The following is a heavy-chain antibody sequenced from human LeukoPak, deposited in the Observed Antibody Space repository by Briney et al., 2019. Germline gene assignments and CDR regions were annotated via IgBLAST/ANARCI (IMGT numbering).Heavy chain of an antibody. V-gene: IGHV3-66*02. CDR2: IYSGGST. J-gene: IGHJ4*02. CDR1: GFTVSSYY. D-gene: IGHD6-13*01. CDR3: AREVAAAGTYFDY. Sequence: GGSLRLSCAASGFTVSSYYMSWVRQAPGKGLEWVSVIYSGGSTYYADSVKGRFTISRDNSKNTLYLQMNSLRAEDTAVYYCAREVAAAGTYFDYWGQGTLVTVSS.